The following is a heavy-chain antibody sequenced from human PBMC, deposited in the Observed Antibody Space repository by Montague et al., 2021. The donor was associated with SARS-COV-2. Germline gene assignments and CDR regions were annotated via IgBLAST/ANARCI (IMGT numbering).Heavy chain of an antibody. CDR2: VLYNKGT. D-gene: IGHD3-10*01. Sequence: SETLSLTCTVSSVSVTDYYWRWIRQPPVKGLEWVGDVLYNKGTNFNPSLKSRVAISVDTSKNQFSLRLTSVTAVDTALYYCVRHPHYGGLNGSPDFWGQGTLVTVSS. V-gene: IGHV4-59*08. CDR3: VRHPHYGGLNGSPDF. J-gene: IGHJ4*02. CDR1: SVSVTDYY.